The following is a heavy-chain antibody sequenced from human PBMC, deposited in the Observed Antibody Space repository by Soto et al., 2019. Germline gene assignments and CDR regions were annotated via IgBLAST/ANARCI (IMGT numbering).Heavy chain of an antibody. J-gene: IGHJ4*02. CDR3: ARALSSGSYFDY. CDR1: GGSISSGGYY. CDR2: IYYSGST. V-gene: IGHV4-31*03. D-gene: IGHD1-26*01. Sequence: SETLSLTCTVSGGSISSGGYYWSWIRQHPGKGLEWIGYIYYSGSTYYNPSLKSRVTISVDTSKNQFSLKLSSVTAADTAVYYCARALSSGSYFDYWGQGTLVTVSS.